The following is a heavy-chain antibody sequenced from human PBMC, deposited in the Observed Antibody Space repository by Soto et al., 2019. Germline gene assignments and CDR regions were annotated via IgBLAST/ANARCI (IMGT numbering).Heavy chain of an antibody. J-gene: IGHJ4*02. CDR1: GFTYSSYG. V-gene: IGHV3-23*01. CDR2: LSASGANT. Sequence: LRLSCAASGFTYSSYGMNWVRQAPGKGLEWVSALSASGANTYYADSVKGRFTISRDNSKNTLYLQMNSLRAEDTAVYYCTKERRGLTAYDTLDYWGQGTLVTVSS. CDR3: TKERRGLTAYDTLDY. D-gene: IGHD2-8*01.